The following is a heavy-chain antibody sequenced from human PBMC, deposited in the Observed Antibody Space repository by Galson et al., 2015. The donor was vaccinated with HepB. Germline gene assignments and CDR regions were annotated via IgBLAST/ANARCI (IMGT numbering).Heavy chain of an antibody. J-gene: IGHJ6*02. V-gene: IGHV1-18*04. D-gene: IGHD1-1*01. CDR1: GYTFSDHD. CDR2: ISTYNDNI. CDR3: ARETTLDGSPLGRVTKLAYYYGMGV. Sequence: SVKVSCKASGYTFSDHDISWVRQAPGQGLEWMGWISTYNDNINYAQKFQGRVTMTTDTAISTAYMELRSLRSDDTAVYYCARETTLDGSPLGRVTKLAYYYGMGVWGQGTTVTVSS.